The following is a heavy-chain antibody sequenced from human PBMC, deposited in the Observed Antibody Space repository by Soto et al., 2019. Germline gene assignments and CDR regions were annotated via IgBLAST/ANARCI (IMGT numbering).Heavy chain of an antibody. CDR1: GGSISSKSYS. CDR3: ARLAGYCSGKSCHGDYAMDV. V-gene: IGHV4-39*01. J-gene: IGHJ6*02. CDR2: FYYSENT. Sequence: SETLSLTCSVSGGSISSKSYSWGWIRQPPGKGLEWIGTFYYSENTYYNPSLKSRVTISVDTSKNQFSLKLSSVTAADTAVYYCARLAGYCSGKSCHGDYAMDVWGQGTTVTVSS. D-gene: IGHD2-15*01.